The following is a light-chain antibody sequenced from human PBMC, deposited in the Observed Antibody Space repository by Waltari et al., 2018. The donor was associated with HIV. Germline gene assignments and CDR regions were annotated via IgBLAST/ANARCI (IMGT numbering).Light chain of an antibody. CDR2: EVS. CDR3: SSYTGSTTVV. CDR1: SSDIGGYNY. V-gene: IGLV2-14*03. Sequence: QSALTQPASVSGSPGRSITIPCTGTSSDIGGYNYVSWYQQHPGKAPKLMIYEVSNRPSGVSSRFSGSKSGNTASLTISGLQAEDEADYYCSSYTGSTTVVFGGGTKVTVL. J-gene: IGLJ2*01.